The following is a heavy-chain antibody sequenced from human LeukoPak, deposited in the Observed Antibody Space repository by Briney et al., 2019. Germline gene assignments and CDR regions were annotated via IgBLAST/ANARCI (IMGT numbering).Heavy chain of an antibody. V-gene: IGHV3-21*01. CDR1: GFTFSSYS. CDR3: ASGDYSSGWYLDY. D-gene: IGHD6-19*01. J-gene: IGHJ4*02. Sequence: GGSLRLSCAASGFTFSSYSMNWVRQAPGKGLEWVSSISSSSSYIYYADSVKGRFTISRDNSKNTLYLQMNSLRAEDTAVYYCASGDYSSGWYLDYWGQGTLVTVSS. CDR2: ISSSSSYI.